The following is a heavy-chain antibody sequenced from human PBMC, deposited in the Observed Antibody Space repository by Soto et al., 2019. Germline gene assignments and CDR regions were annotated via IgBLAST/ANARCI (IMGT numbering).Heavy chain of an antibody. J-gene: IGHJ6*02. CDR3: AKAGGRGDDYYYCDMAV. V-gene: IGHV1-69*02. CDR2: IIPILGIT. CDR1: GGTFSSHT. Sequence: QVQLVQSGAEVKKPGSSVKVSCKASGGTFSSHTINWVRQAPGQGLEWMGRIIPILGITNYAQRFQGRVTIIADKFTSTAYMELNSMRSEDTAVYYCAKAGGRGDDYYYCDMAVWGQGTTVTVSS. D-gene: IGHD6-13*01.